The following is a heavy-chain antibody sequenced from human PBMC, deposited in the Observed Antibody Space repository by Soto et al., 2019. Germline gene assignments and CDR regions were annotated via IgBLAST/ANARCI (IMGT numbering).Heavy chain of an antibody. D-gene: IGHD5-12*01. CDR1: GYTFTKYG. CDR3: ARGTSGYDFGLFDF. V-gene: IGHV1-18*01. J-gene: IGHJ4*02. CDR2: ISADNDNT. Sequence: VQLVQSGGEVRKPGASVTVSCRASGYTFTKYGISWVRQAPGQGLEWMGWISADNDNTNYAQNLQGRGTMTTDTATSTAYLPLRRLRSDDTAVYLCARGTSGYDFGLFDFLGQGTLVTVSS.